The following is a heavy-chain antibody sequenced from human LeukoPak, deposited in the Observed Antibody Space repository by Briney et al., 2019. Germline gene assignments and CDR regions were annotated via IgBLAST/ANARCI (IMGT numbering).Heavy chain of an antibody. V-gene: IGHV1-8*03. Sequence: ASVKVSCKASGYTFTSYDINWVRQATGQGLEWMGWMNPNSGNTGYAQKFQGRVTITRNTSISTAYMELSSLRSEDTAVYYCAKDLYIVLMVYGASGAFDIWGQGTMVTVSS. CDR3: AKDLYIVLMVYGASGAFDI. CDR1: GYTFTSYD. J-gene: IGHJ3*02. D-gene: IGHD2-8*01. CDR2: MNPNSGNT.